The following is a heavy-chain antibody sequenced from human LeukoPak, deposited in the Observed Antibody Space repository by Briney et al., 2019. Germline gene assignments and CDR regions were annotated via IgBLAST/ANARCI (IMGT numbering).Heavy chain of an antibody. Sequence: PGGSLRLSCAASGFTFSSYSMNWVRQAPGKGLEWVSYISSSSTIYYADSVKGRFTISRDNAKNSLYLQMNSLRDEDTAVYYCARDKGNWFNPWGQGTLVTVSS. CDR2: ISSSSTI. CDR1: GFTFSSYS. V-gene: IGHV3-48*02. CDR3: ARDKGNWFNP. J-gene: IGHJ5*02.